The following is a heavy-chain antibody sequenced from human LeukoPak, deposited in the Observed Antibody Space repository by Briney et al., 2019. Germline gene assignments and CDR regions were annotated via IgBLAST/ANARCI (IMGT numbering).Heavy chain of an antibody. Sequence: GGSLRLSCAASGFTFSSYWMSWVRQAPGKGLEWVANIKQDRSEKYYVDSVKGRFTISRDNAKNSLYLQMNSLRAEDTAVYYCARSAKRDFWSGYSGTFDYWGQGTLVTVSS. J-gene: IGHJ4*02. CDR2: IKQDRSEK. CDR3: ARSAKRDFWSGYSGTFDY. V-gene: IGHV3-7*03. CDR1: GFTFSSYW. D-gene: IGHD3-3*01.